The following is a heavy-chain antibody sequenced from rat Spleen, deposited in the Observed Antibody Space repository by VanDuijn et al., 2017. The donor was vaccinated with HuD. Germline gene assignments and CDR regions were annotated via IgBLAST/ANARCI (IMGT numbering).Heavy chain of an antibody. CDR1: GFTFSDFY. Sequence: EVQLVESGGGLVQPGRSLKFSCAASGFTFSDFYMAWVRQTPKKGLEWVASISYEGSGTYYGDSVKGRFTISRDNAKSTLYLQMNSLRSEDTATYYCARYEDGSYPYWGQGTLVTVSS. D-gene: IGHD1-12*02. CDR3: ARYEDGSYPY. V-gene: IGHV5-22*01. CDR2: ISYEGSGT. J-gene: IGHJ3*01.